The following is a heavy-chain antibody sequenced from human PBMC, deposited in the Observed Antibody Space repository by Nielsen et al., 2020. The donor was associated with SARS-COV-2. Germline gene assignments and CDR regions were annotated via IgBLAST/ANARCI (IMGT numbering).Heavy chain of an antibody. Sequence: GGSLRLSCAASGFTFRSYGMHWVRQAPGKGLEWVAVIWYDGSYKYYADSVKGRFTISRDNSKNTLYLQMDSLRAEDTAVYYCARDGSTVVTHAFDIWGQGTMVTVSS. J-gene: IGHJ3*02. CDR2: IWYDGSYK. CDR1: GFTFRSYG. V-gene: IGHV3-33*01. CDR3: ARDGSTVVTHAFDI. D-gene: IGHD4-23*01.